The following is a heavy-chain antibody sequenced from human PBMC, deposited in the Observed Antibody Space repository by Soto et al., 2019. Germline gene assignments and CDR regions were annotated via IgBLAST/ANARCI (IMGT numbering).Heavy chain of an antibody. V-gene: IGHV3-33*01. CDR3: ARAGYYDFWSGYPTAPPYMDV. CDR2: IWYDGSNK. CDR1: GFTFSSYG. Sequence: PGGSLRLSCAASGFTFSSYGMHWVRQAPGKGLEWVAVIWYDGSNKYYADPVKGRFTISRDNSKNTLYLQMNSLRAEDTAVYYCARAGYYDFWSGYPTAPPYMDVWGKGTTVTVSS. J-gene: IGHJ6*03. D-gene: IGHD3-3*01.